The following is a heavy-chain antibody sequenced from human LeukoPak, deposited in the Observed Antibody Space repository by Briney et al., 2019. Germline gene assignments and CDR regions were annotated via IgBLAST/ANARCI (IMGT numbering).Heavy chain of an antibody. V-gene: IGHV4-38-2*01. CDR3: ARVLKWFGVDAFDI. J-gene: IGHJ3*02. CDR2: FYHSGNT. D-gene: IGHD3-10*01. Sequence: SETLSLTCAVSGFSLSSGYYWGWIRQPPGKGLEWIGSFYHSGNTYYNPSLKSRVTISVDTSKNQFSLKLSSVTAADTAVYYCARVLKWFGVDAFDIWGQGTMVTVSS. CDR1: GFSLSSGYY.